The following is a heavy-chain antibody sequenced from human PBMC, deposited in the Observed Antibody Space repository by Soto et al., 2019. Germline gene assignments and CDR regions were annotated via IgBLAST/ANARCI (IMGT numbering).Heavy chain of an antibody. CDR2: IKQDGSEK. CDR3: ARVYSSNWDFDY. J-gene: IGHJ4*02. Sequence: GGSLRLSCAASGFTFSSFWMSWVRQAPGKGLEWVANIKQDGSEKYYVDSVMGRFTISRDNAKNSLYLQMNSLRAEDTAVYYCARVYSSNWDFDYWGQGTLVTVSS. V-gene: IGHV3-7*01. CDR1: GFTFSSFW. D-gene: IGHD6-13*01.